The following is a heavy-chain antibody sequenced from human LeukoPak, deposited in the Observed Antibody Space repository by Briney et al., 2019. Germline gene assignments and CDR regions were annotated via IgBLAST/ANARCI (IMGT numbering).Heavy chain of an antibody. V-gene: IGHV4-59*01. CDR1: GGSISSYY. Sequence: SETLSLTCTVSGGSISSYYWSWIRQPPGKGLEWIGYIYYSGSTNYNPSLKSRVTISVDTSKNQFSLKLSSVTAADTAVYYCARHDSAIFYSYFDYWGQGTLVTVSS. D-gene: IGHD2-8*01. CDR3: ARHDSAIFYSYFDY. CDR2: IYYSGST. J-gene: IGHJ4*02.